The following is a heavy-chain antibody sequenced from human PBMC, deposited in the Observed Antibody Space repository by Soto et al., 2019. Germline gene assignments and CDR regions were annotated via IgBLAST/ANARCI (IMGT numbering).Heavy chain of an antibody. CDR1: GFTFRSYW. CDR3: ARKLPVAGTFDY. Sequence: HPGGSLRLSCAASGFTFRSYWMAWVRQAPGKGLEWVANIKEDGSEKYYVGSVKGRLTISRDNAKNSLYLEMNSLRAEDTAVYYCARKLPVAGTFDYWGQGTPVTVSS. CDR2: IKEDGSEK. V-gene: IGHV3-7*01. D-gene: IGHD6-19*01. J-gene: IGHJ4*02.